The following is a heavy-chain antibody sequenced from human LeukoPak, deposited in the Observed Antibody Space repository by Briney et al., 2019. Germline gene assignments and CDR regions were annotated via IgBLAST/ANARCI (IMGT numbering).Heavy chain of an antibody. CDR1: GGSFSGYY. V-gene: IGHV3-7*01. CDR2: IKQDGSEK. CDR3: ARDTYYYDSSGSIIGL. D-gene: IGHD3-22*01. Sequence: PSETLSLTCAVYGGSFSGYYWSWIRQPPGKGLEWVANIKQDGSEKYYVDSVKGRFTISRDNAKNSLYLQMNSLRAEDTAVYYCARDTYYYDSSGSIIGLWGQGTLVTVSS. J-gene: IGHJ4*02.